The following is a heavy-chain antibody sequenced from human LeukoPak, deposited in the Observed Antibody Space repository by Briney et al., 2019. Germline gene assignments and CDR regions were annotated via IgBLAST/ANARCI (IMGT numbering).Heavy chain of an antibody. J-gene: IGHJ3*02. CDR1: GFTFSSYS. D-gene: IGHD6-6*01. Sequence: PGGSLRLSCAASGFTFSSYSMNWVRQAPGKGLEWVSSISSSYIYYADSVKGRFTISRDNAKNSLYLQMNSLRAEDTAVYYCAREDSSSSNRRAFDIWGQGTMVTVSS. V-gene: IGHV3-21*04. CDR3: AREDSSSSNRRAFDI. CDR2: ISSSYI.